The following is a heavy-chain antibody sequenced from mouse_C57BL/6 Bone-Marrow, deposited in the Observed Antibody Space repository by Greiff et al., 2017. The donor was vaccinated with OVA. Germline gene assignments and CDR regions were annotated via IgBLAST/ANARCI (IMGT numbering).Heavy chain of an antibody. CDR1: GFTFSDYG. D-gene: IGHD3-1*01. V-gene: IGHV5-15*01. CDR3: ARHGGYFYFDY. CDR2: ISNLAYSI. Sequence: EVQLVESGGGLVQPGGSLKLSCAASGFTFSDYGMAWVRQAPRQGPEWVAFISNLAYSIYYADTVTGRFTISRENAKNTLYLEMSSLRSEDTAMYYCARHGGYFYFDYWGQGTTLTVSS. J-gene: IGHJ2*01.